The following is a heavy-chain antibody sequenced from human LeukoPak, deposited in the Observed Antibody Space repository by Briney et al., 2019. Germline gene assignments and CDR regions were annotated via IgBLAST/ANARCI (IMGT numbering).Heavy chain of an antibody. Sequence: SGPTLVNPTQTLTLTCTFSGFSLSTRGMCVSWIRQPPGKALEWLARIDWDDDKYYSTSLKTRLTISKDTSKNQVVLTMTNMDPVVTATYYCARHIVGATSRAFDIWGQGTMVTVSS. J-gene: IGHJ3*02. CDR3: ARHIVGATSRAFDI. CDR1: GFSLSTRGMC. V-gene: IGHV2-70*11. CDR2: IDWDDDK. D-gene: IGHD1-26*01.